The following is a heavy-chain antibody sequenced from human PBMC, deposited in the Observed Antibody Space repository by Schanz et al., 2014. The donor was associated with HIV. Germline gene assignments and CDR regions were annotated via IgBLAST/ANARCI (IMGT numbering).Heavy chain of an antibody. CDR1: GDTFTDYY. CDR3: ARVEPAAVPDTFFYYGMDV. D-gene: IGHD2-2*02. Sequence: QVQLLQSGAEVKKPGASVKVSCKASGDTFTDYYMHWVRQAPGQGLEWMGWINPKSGATKYAQRFQGRVTMTTDTSISTVYMELSRLRSDDTAMYYCARVEPAAVPDTFFYYGMDVWGQGTTVTVSS. CDR2: INPKSGAT. J-gene: IGHJ6*02. V-gene: IGHV1-2*02.